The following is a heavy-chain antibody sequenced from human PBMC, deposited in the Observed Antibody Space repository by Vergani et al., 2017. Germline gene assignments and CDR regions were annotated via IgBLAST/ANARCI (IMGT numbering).Heavy chain of an antibody. J-gene: IGHJ5*02. CDR2: ISGSGGST. V-gene: IGHV3-23*04. CDR3: AKGSSWYKGGALNWFDP. D-gene: IGHD6-13*01. Sequence: EVQLVESGGGLVKPGGSLRLSCAASGFTFSNAWMSWVRQAPGKGLEWVSAISGSGGSTYYADSVKGRFTISRDNSKNTLYLQMNSLRAEDTAVDYCAKGSSWYKGGALNWFDPWGQGTLVTVSS. CDR1: GFTFSNAW.